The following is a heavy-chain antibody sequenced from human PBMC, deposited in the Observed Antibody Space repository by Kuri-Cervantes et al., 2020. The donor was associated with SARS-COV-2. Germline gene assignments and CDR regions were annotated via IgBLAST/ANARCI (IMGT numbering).Heavy chain of an antibody. Sequence: GGSLRLSCAASGFTFSSYSMNWVRQAPGKGLEWVSYISSSGSTIYYADSVKGRFTISRDNAKNSLYLQMNSLRAEDTAVYYCARVMKQLGRNYYYYYYMDVWGKGTTVTVAS. CDR3: ARVMKQLGRNYYYYYYMDV. J-gene: IGHJ6*03. CDR2: ISSSGSTI. D-gene: IGHD6-6*01. CDR1: GFTFSSYS. V-gene: IGHV3-48*04.